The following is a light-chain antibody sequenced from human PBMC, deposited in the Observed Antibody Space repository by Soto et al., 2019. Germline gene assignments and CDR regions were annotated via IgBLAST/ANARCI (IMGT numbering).Light chain of an antibody. CDR1: PGISNY. V-gene: IGKV1-27*01. CDR3: QQYNSYPGT. CDR2: AAS. Sequence: DIQMTQSPSSLSASVGDRVSITCRASPGISNYLAWYQQQPGTVPKLLIYAASTLQSGVPSRFSGSGSGTDFTLTISSLQPDDFATYYCQQYNSYPGTFGHGTKVDIK. J-gene: IGKJ1*01.